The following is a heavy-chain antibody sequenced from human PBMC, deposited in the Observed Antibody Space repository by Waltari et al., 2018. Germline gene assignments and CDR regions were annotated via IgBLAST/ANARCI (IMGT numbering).Heavy chain of an antibody. J-gene: IGHJ4*02. V-gene: IGHV1-3*03. D-gene: IGHD6-13*01. Sequence: QVQLVQSGAEVKKPGASVKVSCKASGYTFTSYAMHWVRPAPGQRLEWMGWINAGNGNTTYSQEFQGRVTITRDTSASTAYMELSSLRSEDMAVYYCARGKAYSSSWFFDYWGQGTLVTVSS. CDR1: GYTFTSYA. CDR2: INAGNGNT. CDR3: ARGKAYSSSWFFDY.